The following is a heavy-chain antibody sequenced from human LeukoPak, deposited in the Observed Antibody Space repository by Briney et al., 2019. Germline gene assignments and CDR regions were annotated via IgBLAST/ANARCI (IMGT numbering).Heavy chain of an antibody. CDR1: GGSFSGYY. CDR2: INHSGST. V-gene: IGHV4-34*01. J-gene: IGHJ3*02. CDR3: ARGKYCSSTSCYTRPLRNNAFDI. Sequence: SETLSLTCAVYGGSFSGYYWSWIRQPPGKGLEWIGEINHSGSTNYNPSLKSRVTISVDTSKNQFSLKLSSVTAADTAVYYCARGKYCSSTSCYTRPLRNNAFDIWGQGTMVTVSS. D-gene: IGHD2-2*02.